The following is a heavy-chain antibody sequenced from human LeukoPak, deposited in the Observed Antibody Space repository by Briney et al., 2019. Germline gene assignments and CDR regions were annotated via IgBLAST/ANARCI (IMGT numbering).Heavy chain of an antibody. CDR1: GGSFSGYY. CDR3: ASLVGATTLDY. V-gene: IGHV4-34*01. D-gene: IGHD1-26*01. J-gene: IGHJ4*02. Sequence: SETLSLTCAVYGGSFSGYYWSWIRQPPGKGLEWIGEINDSGSTNYNPSLKSRVTISVDTSKNQFSLKLSSVTAADTAVYYCASLVGATTLDYWGQGTLVAVSS. CDR2: INDSGST.